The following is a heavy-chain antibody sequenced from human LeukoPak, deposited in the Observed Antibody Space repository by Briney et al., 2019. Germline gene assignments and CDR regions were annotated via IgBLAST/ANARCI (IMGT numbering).Heavy chain of an antibody. D-gene: IGHD1-26*01. CDR3: ARKRLWRGADAFDI. CDR2: INPNSGGT. CDR1: GYTFTGYY. V-gene: IGHV1-2*02. Sequence: GASVKVSCKASGYTFTGYYMHWVRQAPGQGLEWMGWINPNSGGTNYAQKFQGRVTMTRDTSISTAYMELSRLRSDDTAVYYCARKRLWRGADAFDIWGQGTMVTVSS. J-gene: IGHJ3*02.